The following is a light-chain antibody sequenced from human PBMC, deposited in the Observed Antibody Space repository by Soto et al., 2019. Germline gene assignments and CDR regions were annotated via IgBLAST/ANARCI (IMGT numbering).Light chain of an antibody. CDR3: QQYGSSIT. V-gene: IGKV3-15*01. J-gene: IGKJ5*01. Sequence: EIVTSQSPAIVSVSPEERATLYCRASQSVSTNLAWFQQKPGQAPRLLIYGASTRATGIPARFSGSGSGTEFTLTISSLQSEDFAVYYCQQYGSSITFGQGTRLEIK. CDR1: QSVSTN. CDR2: GAS.